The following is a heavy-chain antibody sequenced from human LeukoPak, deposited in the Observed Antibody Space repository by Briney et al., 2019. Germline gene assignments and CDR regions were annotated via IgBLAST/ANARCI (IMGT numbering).Heavy chain of an antibody. J-gene: IGHJ4*02. V-gene: IGHV3-21*01. CDR3: ARDFSAGSGWYGAGY. D-gene: IGHD6-19*01. CDR2: ISSSSIYI. CDR1: GFTFSSYS. Sequence: PGGSLRLSCAASGFTFSSYSMNWVRQAPGKGLEWVSSISSSSIYIYYADSVKGRFTISRDNAKNSLYLQMNSLRAEDTAVYYCARDFSAGSGWYGAGYWGQGTLVTVSS.